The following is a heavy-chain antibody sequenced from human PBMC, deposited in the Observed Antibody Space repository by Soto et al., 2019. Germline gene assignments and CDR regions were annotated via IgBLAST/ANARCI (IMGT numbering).Heavy chain of an antibody. CDR1: GGTFSSYN. D-gene: IGHD5-12*01. CDR3: ARDRGDGYNFG. J-gene: IGHJ4*02. V-gene: IGHV1-69*08. Sequence: QVQLVQSGGEVKKPGSAVKVSWKASGGTFSSYNISWVRRAPGQGLEWMGRIIPILVIANYAQKFQGRVTITADKSTSTAYMELSSLRTEDTAVYYCARDRGDGYNFGWGQGTLVTVSS. CDR2: IIPILVIA.